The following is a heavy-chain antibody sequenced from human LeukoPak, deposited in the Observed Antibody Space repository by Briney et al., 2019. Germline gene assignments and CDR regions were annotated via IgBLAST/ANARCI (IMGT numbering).Heavy chain of an antibody. Sequence: GRSLRLSCAASGFTFDDYAMHWVRQAPGKGLEWVSGISWNSGSIGYADSVKGRFTISRDNAKNSLYLQMNSLRAEDTAVYYCARDGHYDILTGYFQDWGQGTLVNVSS. V-gene: IGHV3-9*01. CDR3: ARDGHYDILTGYFQD. CDR1: GFTFDDYA. J-gene: IGHJ1*01. CDR2: ISWNSGSI. D-gene: IGHD3-9*01.